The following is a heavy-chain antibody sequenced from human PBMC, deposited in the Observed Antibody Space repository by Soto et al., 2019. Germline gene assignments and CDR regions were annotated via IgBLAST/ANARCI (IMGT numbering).Heavy chain of an antibody. CDR3: ARAEWGSSYTQYYYALDV. CDR1: GFTVSNNY. D-gene: IGHD6-13*01. J-gene: IGHJ6*02. Sequence: GGSLRLSCAASGFTVSNNYISWFRQPPGKGLEWVSLIYSGGSTYYADSVKGRFTLSRDNSKNTVYLQMNSLRAEDTAVYYCARAEWGSSYTQYYYALDVWGQGTTVTVSS. CDR2: IYSGGST. V-gene: IGHV3-53*03.